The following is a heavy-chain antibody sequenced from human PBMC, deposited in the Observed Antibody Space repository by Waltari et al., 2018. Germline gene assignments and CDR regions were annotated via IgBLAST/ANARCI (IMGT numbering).Heavy chain of an antibody. J-gene: IGHJ4*02. V-gene: IGHV1-18*01. CDR2: ISAYNGNT. CDR1: GSTFISDG. CDR3: ARDHGPDDSSGYYLHLDY. D-gene: IGHD3-22*01. Sequence: QVQLMRSGAEVKKPGASVQVSCKASGSTFISDGVSWVRQALGQGLEWMGWISAYNGNTNYAQKLQGRVTMTTDTSTSTAYMELRSLRSDDTAVYYCARDHGPDDSSGYYLHLDYWGQGTLVTVSS.